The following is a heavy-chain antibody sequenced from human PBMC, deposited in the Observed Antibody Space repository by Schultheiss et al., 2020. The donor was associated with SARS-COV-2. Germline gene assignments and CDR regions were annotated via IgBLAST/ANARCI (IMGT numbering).Heavy chain of an antibody. D-gene: IGHD3-16*01. CDR3: ARLAAVKLVGY. Sequence: SETLSLTCALSGGSISSTNWWSWVRQPPGKGLEWIGYIYYSGSTYYNPSLKSLVTISVDTSKNQFSLKLSSVTAADTAVYYCARLAAVKLVGYWGQGTLVTVSS. CDR1: GGSISSTNW. J-gene: IGHJ4*02. CDR2: IYYSGST. V-gene: IGHV4-4*02.